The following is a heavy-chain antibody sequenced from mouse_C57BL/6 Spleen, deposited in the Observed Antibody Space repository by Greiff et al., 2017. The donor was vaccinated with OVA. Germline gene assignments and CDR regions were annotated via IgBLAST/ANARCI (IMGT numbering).Heavy chain of an antibody. J-gene: IGHJ4*01. CDR1: GFSLTSYG. CDR3: AKKSYGSSYAMDY. D-gene: IGHD1-1*01. V-gene: IGHV2-5*01. Sequence: VQLQESGPGLVQPSQSLSITCTVSGFSLTSYGVHWVRQSPGKGLEWLGVIWRGGSTDYSAAFMSRLSITKDNSKSQVFFKMNSLQADDTAIYYCAKKSYGSSYAMDYWGQGTSVTVSS. CDR2: IWRGGST.